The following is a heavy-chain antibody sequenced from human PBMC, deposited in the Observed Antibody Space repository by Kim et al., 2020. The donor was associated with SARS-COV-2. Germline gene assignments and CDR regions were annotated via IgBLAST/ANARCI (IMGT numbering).Heavy chain of an antibody. D-gene: IGHD3-10*01. V-gene: IGHV3-48*03. CDR2: ISSSGGTI. J-gene: IGHJ4*02. CDR3: ASFYGSGSSWYY. Sequence: GGSLRLSCAASAFTFSTYEMNWVRQAPGKGLEWVSYISSSGGTIYYADSVKGRFTISRDNAKNSLFLQMNSLRAEDTAVYYCASFYGSGSSWYYWGQGTL. CDR1: AFTFSTYE.